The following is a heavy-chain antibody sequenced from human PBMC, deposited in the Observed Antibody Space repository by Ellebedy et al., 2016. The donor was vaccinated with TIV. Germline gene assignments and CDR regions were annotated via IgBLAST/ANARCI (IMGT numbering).Heavy chain of an antibody. J-gene: IGHJ4*02. D-gene: IGHD4-11*01. CDR3: ARALTPYSNYLTFDY. Sequence: GGSLRLSCAASGFTFSTYAMSWVRQAPGKGLEWVAVIWYDGSNKYYADSVKGRFTISRDNSKNTLYLQMNSPRAEDTAVYYCARALTPYSNYLTFDYWGQGTLVTVSS. CDR2: IWYDGSNK. CDR1: GFTFSTYA. V-gene: IGHV3-33*08.